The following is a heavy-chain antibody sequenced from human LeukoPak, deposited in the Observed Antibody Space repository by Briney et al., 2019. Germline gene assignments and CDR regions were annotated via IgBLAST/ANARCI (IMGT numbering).Heavy chain of an antibody. CDR3: ARPAEKYYDILTGYYY. J-gene: IGHJ4*02. V-gene: IGHV1-18*01. D-gene: IGHD3-9*01. CDR2: ISAYNGNT. CDR1: GYTFTSYG. Sequence: GALVKVSCKASGYTFTSYGISWVRQAPGQGLEWMGWISAYNGNTNYAQKLQGRVTMTTDTSTSTAYMELRSLRSDDTAVYYCARPAEKYYDILTGYYYWGQGTLVTVSS.